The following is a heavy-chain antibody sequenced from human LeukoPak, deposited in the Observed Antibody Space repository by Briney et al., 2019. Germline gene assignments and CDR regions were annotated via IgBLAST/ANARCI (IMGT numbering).Heavy chain of an antibody. D-gene: IGHD6-19*01. CDR2: ISCDGSNK. J-gene: IGHJ3*02. V-gene: IGHV3-30*18. Sequence: PGRSLRLSCAASGFTFSSYGMHWVRQAPGKGLEWVAVISCDGSNKYYADSVKGRFTISRDNSKNTLYLQMNSLRAEDTAVYYCAKGSVAVAEDAFDIWGQGTMVTVSS. CDR1: GFTFSSYG. CDR3: AKGSVAVAEDAFDI.